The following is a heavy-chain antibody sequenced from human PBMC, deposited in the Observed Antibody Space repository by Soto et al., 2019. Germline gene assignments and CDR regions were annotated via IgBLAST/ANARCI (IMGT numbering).Heavy chain of an antibody. CDR1: GGSISSYY. CDR2: IYHSGRT. J-gene: IGHJ6*02. CDR3: ARGGSGSSNYYYGMDV. Sequence: PSETLSLTCTVSGGSISSYYWSWIRQPPGKGLEWIGEIYHSGRTNHNPSLKSRVTISVDKSKNQFSLKLSSVTAADTAVYYCARGGSGSSNYYYGMDVWGQGTTVTVSS. D-gene: IGHD3-10*01. V-gene: IGHV4-59*12.